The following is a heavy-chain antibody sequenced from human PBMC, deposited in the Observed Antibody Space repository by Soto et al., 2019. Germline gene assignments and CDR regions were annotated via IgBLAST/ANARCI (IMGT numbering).Heavy chain of an antibody. D-gene: IGHD4-17*01. Sequence: SETLSLTCTVSGGSISSGDYYWSWIRQPPGKGLEWIGYIYYSGSTYYNPSLKSRVTISVDASKNQFSLKLSSVTAADTAVHYCARDRDYGAFDYWGQGTLVTVSS. CDR1: GGSISSGDYY. J-gene: IGHJ4*02. CDR2: IYYSGST. V-gene: IGHV4-30-4*01. CDR3: ARDRDYGAFDY.